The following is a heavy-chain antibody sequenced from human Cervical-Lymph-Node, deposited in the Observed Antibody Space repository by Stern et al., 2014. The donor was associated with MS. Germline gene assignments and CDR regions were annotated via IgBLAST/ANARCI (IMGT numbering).Heavy chain of an antibody. J-gene: IGHJ4*02. Sequence: QVQLQQWGAGLLKPSETLSLTCAVYGGSFSGYYWSWIRQPPGKGLEWIGEINHSGSTNYNPSLKSRVTISVDTSKNQFSLKLSSVTAADTAVYYCARGLAVAGPVDYWGQGTLVTVSS. D-gene: IGHD6-19*01. CDR3: ARGLAVAGPVDY. V-gene: IGHV4-34*01. CDR2: INHSGST. CDR1: GGSFSGYY.